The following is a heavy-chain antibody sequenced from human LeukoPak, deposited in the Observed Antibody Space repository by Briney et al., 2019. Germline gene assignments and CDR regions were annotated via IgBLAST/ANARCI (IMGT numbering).Heavy chain of an antibody. CDR2: IYYSGNT. CDR1: DVSISSSKPY. V-gene: IGHV4-39*01. Sequence: SETLSLTCTVADVSISSSKPYWGWIRKPPGKGLEWIGSIYYSGNTYYNASLKSQVSISIDTSKNQFSLKLTSVTAADTAVYYCARQTGSGLFILPGGQGTLVTVSS. D-gene: IGHD3/OR15-3a*01. CDR3: ARQTGSGLFILP. J-gene: IGHJ4*02.